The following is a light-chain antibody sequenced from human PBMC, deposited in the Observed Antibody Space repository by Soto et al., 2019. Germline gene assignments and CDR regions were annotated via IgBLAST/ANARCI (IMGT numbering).Light chain of an antibody. Sequence: QSALTQPASVSGSPGQTITISCTGTSSDVGGYKYVSWYQQHPGKAPKLIIYEVTYRPSGVSNRFSGSKSGNTASLTISGLQAEDEADYYCSSYRRASTLYVIFGGGTKLTVL. CDR1: SSDVGGYKY. J-gene: IGLJ2*01. CDR3: SSYRRASTLYVI. V-gene: IGLV2-14*01. CDR2: EVT.